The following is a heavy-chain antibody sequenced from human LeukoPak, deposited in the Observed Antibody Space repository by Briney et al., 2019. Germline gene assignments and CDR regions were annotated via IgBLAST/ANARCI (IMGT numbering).Heavy chain of an antibody. Sequence: GASVKVSCKASGYTFTSYGISWVRQAPGQGLEWMGWINPNSGGTNYAQKFQGRVTMTRDTSISTAYMELSRLRSDDTAVYYCARIKLTGRNWFDPWGQGTLVTVSS. CDR2: INPNSGGT. CDR3: ARIKLTGRNWFDP. J-gene: IGHJ5*02. CDR1: GYTFTSYG. V-gene: IGHV1-2*02. D-gene: IGHD3-9*01.